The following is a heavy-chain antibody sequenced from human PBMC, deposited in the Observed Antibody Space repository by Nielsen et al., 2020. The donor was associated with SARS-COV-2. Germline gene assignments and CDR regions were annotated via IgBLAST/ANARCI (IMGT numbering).Heavy chain of an antibody. CDR3: ASEVGGSYRDFDY. CDR2: ISGGGST. Sequence: SLKISCVCSGFIFSSYTMHWVRQAPGKGLELVSGISGGGSTFYAESVRGRFTVSRENFRNTLYLEMNSLRVEDTALYYCASEVGGSYRDFDYWGQGILVTVSS. J-gene: IGHJ4*02. CDR1: GFIFSSYT. V-gene: IGHV3-23*01. D-gene: IGHD3-16*02.